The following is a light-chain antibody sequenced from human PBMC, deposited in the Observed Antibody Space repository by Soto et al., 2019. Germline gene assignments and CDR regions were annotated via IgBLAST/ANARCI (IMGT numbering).Light chain of an antibody. CDR1: QSISSW. CDR3: QQHNSFSIT. J-gene: IGKJ5*01. Sequence: VGDRVPITCRASQSISSWLAWYQQKPGKAPKLLIYKASTLESGVPSRFSGSGSGTEFTLTINSLQADDFATYYCQQHNSFSITFGQGTRLEIK. CDR2: KAS. V-gene: IGKV1-5*03.